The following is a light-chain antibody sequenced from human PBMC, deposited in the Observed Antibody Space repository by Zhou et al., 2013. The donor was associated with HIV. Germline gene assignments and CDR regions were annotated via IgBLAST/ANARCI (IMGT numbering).Light chain of an antibody. V-gene: IGKV1-6*02. J-gene: IGKJ1*01. CDR1: QGIGNN. CDR2: AAS. Sequence: IQMTQSPSSLSASVGDRVTITCRASQGIGNNVGWYQQKPGKAPKLLIYAASTLQSGVPSRFGGSESGTDFTLTISSLQPEDFATYYCLQDYVYPWTFGQGTKVEIK. CDR3: LQDYVYPWT.